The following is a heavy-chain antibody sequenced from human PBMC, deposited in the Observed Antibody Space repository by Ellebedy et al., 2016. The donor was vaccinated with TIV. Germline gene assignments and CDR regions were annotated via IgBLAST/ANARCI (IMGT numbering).Heavy chain of an antibody. V-gene: IGHV1-69*06. J-gene: IGHJ6*02. D-gene: IGHD6-19*01. Sequence: SVKVSCXASGGTFSSYAISWARQAPGQGLEWMGGIIPIFGTANYAQKFQGRVTITADKSTSTAYMELSSLRSEDTAVYYCARAAYSSGWYLYYYYGMDVWGQGTTVTVSS. CDR1: GGTFSSYA. CDR2: IIPIFGTA. CDR3: ARAAYSSGWYLYYYYGMDV.